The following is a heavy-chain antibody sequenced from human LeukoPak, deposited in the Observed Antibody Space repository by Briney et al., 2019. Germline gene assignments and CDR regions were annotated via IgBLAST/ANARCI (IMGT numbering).Heavy chain of an antibody. D-gene: IGHD3-22*01. V-gene: IGHV3-23*01. CDR3: ARASFRGYDIAGPNDY. Sequence: GGSLRLSCAASGFTFITYAMSWVRQAPGKGLEWVSGIRGNGDSAYYADSVKGRFTISRDNSKNTLYLQMNSLRAEDTAVYYCARASFRGYDIAGPNDYWGQGTLVTVSS. J-gene: IGHJ4*02. CDR2: IRGNGDSA. CDR1: GFTFITYA.